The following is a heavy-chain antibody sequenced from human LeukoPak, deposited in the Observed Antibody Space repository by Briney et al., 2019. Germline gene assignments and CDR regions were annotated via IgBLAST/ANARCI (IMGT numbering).Heavy chain of an antibody. D-gene: IGHD6-19*01. Sequence: GGSLRLSCAASGFTFSSYEMNWVRQAPGEGLEWVSYISSSGSTIYYADSVKGRFTISRDNAKNSLYLQMNSLRAEDTAVYYCARDQWLVTKYWGQEPWSPSPQ. CDR1: GFTFSSYE. CDR3: ARDQWLVTKY. CDR2: ISSSGSTI. J-gene: IGHJ4*01. V-gene: IGHV3-48*03.